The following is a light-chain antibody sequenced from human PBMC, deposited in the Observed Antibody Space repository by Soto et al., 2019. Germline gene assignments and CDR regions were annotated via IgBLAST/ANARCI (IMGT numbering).Light chain of an antibody. J-gene: IGKJ4*01. V-gene: IGKV1-5*03. CDR1: QSISSW. CDR3: KQYNSYPT. CDR2: KAS. Sequence: DIQMTQSPSTLSAAVGDRVTITCRASQSISSWLAWYQQKPGKAPKLLIYKASSLESGVPSRFSGSGSGTEFPLTISSLQPDDFATYYCKQYNSYPTFGGGTKVELK.